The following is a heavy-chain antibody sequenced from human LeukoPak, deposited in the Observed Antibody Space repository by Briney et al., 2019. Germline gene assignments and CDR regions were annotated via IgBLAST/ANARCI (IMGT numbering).Heavy chain of an antibody. CDR3: AKSVPEIRGEIDY. CDR1: GFTFSDYG. J-gene: IGHJ4*02. D-gene: IGHD3-10*01. CDR2: IRYGGSNE. V-gene: IGHV3-30*02. Sequence: PGGSLRLSCAASGFTFSDYGMHWVRQAPGKGLEWVAFIRYGGSNENYADSVKGRFTISRDNSKNTLYLQMNGVGAEDTAVYYCAKSVPEIRGEIDYWGQATLVTVSS.